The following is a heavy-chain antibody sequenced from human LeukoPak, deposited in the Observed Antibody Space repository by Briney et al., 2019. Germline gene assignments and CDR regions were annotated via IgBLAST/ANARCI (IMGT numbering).Heavy chain of an antibody. CDR2: INPSGGST. CDR3: ARDGEDSGGTVLWGAFDI. D-gene: IGHD2-15*01. J-gene: IGHJ3*02. V-gene: IGHV1-46*01. Sequence: ASVKVSCKASGYTFTSYYMHWVRQAPGQGLEWMGLINPSGGSTSYAQKFQGRVTMTRDMSTSTVYMELSSLRSEDTAVYYCARDGEDSGGTVLWGAFDIWGQGTMVTVSS. CDR1: GYTFTSYY.